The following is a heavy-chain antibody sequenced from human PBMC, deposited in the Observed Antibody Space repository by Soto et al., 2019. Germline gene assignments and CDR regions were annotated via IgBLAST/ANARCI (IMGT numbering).Heavy chain of an antibody. CDR1: GFTFSSYA. CDR2: ISGSGGST. V-gene: IGHV3-23*01. D-gene: IGHD6-13*01. J-gene: IGHJ4*02. CDR3: AKCISSWLYYFDY. Sequence: GGSLRLSCAASGFTFSSYAMSWVRQAPGKGLEWVSAISGSGGSTYYADSVKGRSTISRDNSKNTLYLQMNSLRAEDTAVYYCAKCISSWLYYFDYWGQGTLVTVSS.